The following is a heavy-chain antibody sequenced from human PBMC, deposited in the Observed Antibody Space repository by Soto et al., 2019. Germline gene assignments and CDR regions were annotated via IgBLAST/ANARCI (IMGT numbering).Heavy chain of an antibody. CDR2: ISYDGSNK. CDR1: GFTFSSYA. D-gene: IGHD2-2*02. CDR3: ARDRYCSSPSCYRYYYGMDV. J-gene: IGHJ6*02. Sequence: GGSLRLSCAASGFTFSSYAMSWVRQAPGKGLEWVAVISYDGSNKFYADSVKVRFTISRDNSKNTLYLQMNSLRAEDTALYYCARDRYCSSPSCYRYYYGMDVWGQGTTVTVSS. V-gene: IGHV3-30-3*01.